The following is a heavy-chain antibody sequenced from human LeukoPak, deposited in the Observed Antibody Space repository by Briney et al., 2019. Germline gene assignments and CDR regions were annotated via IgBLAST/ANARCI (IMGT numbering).Heavy chain of an antibody. D-gene: IGHD3-22*01. V-gene: IGHV3-64*01. Sequence: GGSLRLSCAASGFTFSTYAMNWVRQAPGKGLEYVSAISSNGGSTYYANSVQGRFTISRDNSKNTLYLQMGSLRAEDMAVYYCARVGERYYDTSGYFDYWGRGTLVTVSS. CDR3: ARVGERYYDTSGYFDY. CDR1: GFTFSTYA. J-gene: IGHJ4*02. CDR2: ISSNGGST.